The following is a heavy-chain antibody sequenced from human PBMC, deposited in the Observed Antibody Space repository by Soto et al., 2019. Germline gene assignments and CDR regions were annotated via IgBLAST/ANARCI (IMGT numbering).Heavy chain of an antibody. D-gene: IGHD6-6*01. Sequence: SETLSLTCAVYGGSFSGYYWSWIRQPPGKGLEWIGEINHSGSTNYNPSLKSRVTISVDTSKNQFSLKLSSVTAADTAVYYCATPSRSIAARSFDYWGQGTLVTVSS. J-gene: IGHJ4*02. CDR1: GGSFSGYY. CDR2: INHSGST. CDR3: ATPSRSIAARSFDY. V-gene: IGHV4-34*01.